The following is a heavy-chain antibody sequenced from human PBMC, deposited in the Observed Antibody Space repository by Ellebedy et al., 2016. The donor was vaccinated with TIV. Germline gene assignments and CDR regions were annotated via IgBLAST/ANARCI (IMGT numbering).Heavy chain of an antibody. J-gene: IGHJ4*02. D-gene: IGHD1-26*01. CDR3: ARDLVGATPIDY. V-gene: IGHV1-18*01. CDR1: GYTFTNYG. Sequence: AASVKVSCKASGYTFTNYGITWVRQAPGQGLEWMGWISPNDGNTYSAQKVQGRLTMTTDTSTNTVYMELRSLRSDDTAVYYCARDLVGATPIDYWGQGTLVTVSS. CDR2: ISPNDGNT.